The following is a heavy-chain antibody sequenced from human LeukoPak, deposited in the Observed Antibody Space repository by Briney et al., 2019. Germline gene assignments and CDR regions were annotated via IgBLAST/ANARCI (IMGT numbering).Heavy chain of an antibody. J-gene: IGHJ6*02. CDR3: ARDQVVPAAIGYYYGMDV. V-gene: IGHV4-31*03. Sequence: SETLSLTCTVSGGSISSGGYYWSWLRQHPGKGLEWIGYIYYSGSTYYNPSLKSRVTISVDTSKNQFSLKLSSVTAADTAVYYCARDQVVPAAIGYYYGMDVWGQGTTVTVSS. CDR2: IYYSGST. D-gene: IGHD2-2*01. CDR1: GGSISSGGYY.